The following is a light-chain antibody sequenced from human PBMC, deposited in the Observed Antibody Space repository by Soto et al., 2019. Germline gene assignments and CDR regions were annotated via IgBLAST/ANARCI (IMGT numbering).Light chain of an antibody. CDR3: QQRYSSPRT. Sequence: VLTQSPATLPVSPAERATLSCRASQSITTHLAWYQQKPGQAPRLLIYGASKRATGIPDRFSGSGSGTDFTLTISSLEPEDFAMYYCQQRYSSPRTFGRGTKVDIK. CDR1: QSITTH. J-gene: IGKJ4*01. CDR2: GAS. V-gene: IGKV3-11*01.